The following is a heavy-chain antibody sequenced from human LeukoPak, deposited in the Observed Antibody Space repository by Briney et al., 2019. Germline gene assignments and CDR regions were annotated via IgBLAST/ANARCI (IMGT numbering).Heavy chain of an antibody. D-gene: IGHD3-10*01. CDR3: ARAPHTNVLWGVTNWLDP. V-gene: IGHV4-39*07. J-gene: IGHJ5*02. CDR2: IYYSGST. CDR1: GGSISSSSYY. Sequence: SETLSLTCTVSGGSISSSSYYWGWIRQPPGKGLEWIGSIYYSGSTYYNPSLKSRVTISVDTSKNQFSLKLASVTAADTAVYYCARAPHTNVLWGVTNWLDPWGQGTLVTVSS.